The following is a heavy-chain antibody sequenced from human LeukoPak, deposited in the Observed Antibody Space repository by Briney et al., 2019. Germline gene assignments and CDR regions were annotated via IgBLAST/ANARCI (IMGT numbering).Heavy chain of an antibody. CDR2: INPNSGGT. CDR3: ARRSPLEGAAAVFDY. Sequence: ASVKVSCKASGYTFTSYDINWVRQATGQGLEWMGWINPNSGGTNYAQKFQGRVTMTRDTSISTAYMELSRLRSDDTAVYYCARRSPLEGAAAVFDYWGQGTLVTVSS. CDR1: GYTFTSYD. V-gene: IGHV1-2*02. J-gene: IGHJ4*02. D-gene: IGHD6-13*01.